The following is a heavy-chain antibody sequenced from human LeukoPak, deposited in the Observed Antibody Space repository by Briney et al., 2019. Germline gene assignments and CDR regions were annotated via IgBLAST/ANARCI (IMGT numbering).Heavy chain of an antibody. Sequence: PSETLSLTCTVSGGSISSSSYYWGWIRQPPGKGLEWIGSISYSGNTYYNPYNPSLESRVTIYEDASKNQFSLRLSSVTAAETAVYYCARHNLYYDSGGDYVWGQGTLVTVSS. CDR1: GGSISSSSYY. CDR3: ARHNLYYDSGGDYV. J-gene: IGHJ4*02. CDR2: ISYSGNT. D-gene: IGHD3-22*01. V-gene: IGHV4-39*01.